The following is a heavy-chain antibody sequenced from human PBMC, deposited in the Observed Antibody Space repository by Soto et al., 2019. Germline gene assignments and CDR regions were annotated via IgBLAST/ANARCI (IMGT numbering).Heavy chain of an antibody. CDR1: GFTFSSYA. CDR2: ISGSGGST. J-gene: IGHJ4*02. V-gene: IGHV3-23*01. D-gene: IGHD6-19*01. Sequence: GGSLRLSCAASGFTFSSYAMSWVRQAPGKGLEWVSAISGSGGSTYYADSVKGRFTISRDNSKNTLYLQMNSLRAEDTAVYYCASSSGWRRASYYFDYWGQGTLVTVSS. CDR3: ASSSGWRRASYYFDY.